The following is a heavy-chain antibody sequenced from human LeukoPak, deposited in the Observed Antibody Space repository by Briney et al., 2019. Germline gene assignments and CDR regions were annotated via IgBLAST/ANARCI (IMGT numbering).Heavy chain of an antibody. J-gene: IGHJ3*02. CDR1: GGSFSGYY. CDR2: ITHSGST. CDR3: ARHLRHCTSTSCYTHDAFDI. V-gene: IGHV4-34*01. D-gene: IGHD2-2*02. Sequence: SETLSLTCAVYGGSFSGYYWSWIRQPPGKGLEWIGEITHSGSTNHNPSLKSRITISIDTSKNQFSLKLSSVTAADTAVYYCARHLRHCTSTSCYTHDAFDIWGQGTMVTVSS.